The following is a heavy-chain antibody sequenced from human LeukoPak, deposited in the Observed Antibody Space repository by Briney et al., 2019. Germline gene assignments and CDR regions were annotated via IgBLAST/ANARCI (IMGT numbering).Heavy chain of an antibody. CDR2: ISSSSSYI. CDR1: GFTFSSYS. Sequence: PGGSLRLSCAASGFTFSSYSMNWVRQAPGKGLEWVSSISSSSSYIYYADSVKGRFTISRDNAKNSLYLQMNSLRAEDTAVYYCARDSVHSYGRAAVYYYYYMDVWGKGTTVTVSS. J-gene: IGHJ6*03. D-gene: IGHD5-18*01. CDR3: ARDSVHSYGRAAVYYYYYMDV. V-gene: IGHV3-21*01.